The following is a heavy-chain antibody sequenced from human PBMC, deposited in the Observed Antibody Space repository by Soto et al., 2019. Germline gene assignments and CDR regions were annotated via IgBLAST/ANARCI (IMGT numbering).Heavy chain of an antibody. J-gene: IGHJ4*02. D-gene: IGHD3-9*01. CDR2: IYPGDSDT. Sequence: PGESLKISCKGSGYTFATHWIAWVRQMPGKGLEWMGIIYPGDSDTRYSTSFQGQVTISADKSFSTAYLQWSSLKASDTAIYFCARLELTGLDNWGQGTPVTVS. V-gene: IGHV5-51*01. CDR1: GYTFATHW. CDR3: ARLELTGLDN.